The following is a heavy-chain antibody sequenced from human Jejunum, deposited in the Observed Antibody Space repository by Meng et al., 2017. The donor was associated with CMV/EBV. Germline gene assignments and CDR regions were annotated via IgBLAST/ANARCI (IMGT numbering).Heavy chain of an antibody. J-gene: IGHJ5*02. V-gene: IGHV1-69*04. CDR1: GTCNSYA. CDR3: ARDLIRVGTSRYLGFDP. D-gene: IGHD1-14*01. CDR2: IIPVVGVT. Sequence: GTCNSYAFNWVRQATGQRPGWMGRIIPVVGVTDYPQNFQGRFTITADKSTTTVYMELTSLLSEDTAIYYCARDLIRVGTSRYLGFDPWGQGTLVTVSS.